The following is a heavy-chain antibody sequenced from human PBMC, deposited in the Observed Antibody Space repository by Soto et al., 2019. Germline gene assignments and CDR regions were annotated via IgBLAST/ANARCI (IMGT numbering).Heavy chain of an antibody. Sequence: ASVKVSCKASGYTFTSYGISWVRQAPGQGLEWMGWISAYNGNTNYAQKLQGRDTMTTDTSTSTAYMELRSLRSDDTAVYYCARDLGAAAGSYYYYGMDVWGQGTTVTVSS. CDR2: ISAYNGNT. V-gene: IGHV1-18*01. D-gene: IGHD6-13*01. J-gene: IGHJ6*02. CDR3: ARDLGAAAGSYYYYGMDV. CDR1: GYTFTSYG.